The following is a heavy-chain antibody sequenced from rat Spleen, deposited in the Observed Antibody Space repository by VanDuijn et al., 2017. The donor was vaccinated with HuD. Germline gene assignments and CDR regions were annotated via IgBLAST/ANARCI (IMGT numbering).Heavy chain of an antibody. J-gene: IGHJ3*01. CDR2: ISSGGNT. CDR3: NRDEYRDNWGFAY. Sequence: QVQLKESGPGLVQPSQTLSLTCTVSGFSLSNNGVSWVRQPPGKGLEWIAAISSGGNTYYNSALKSRLSISRDTSKGQVFLKMNSLQTEDTAIYFCNRDEYRDNWGFAYWGQGTLVTVSS. CDR1: GFSLSNNG. D-gene: IGHD1-5*01. V-gene: IGHV2S12*01.